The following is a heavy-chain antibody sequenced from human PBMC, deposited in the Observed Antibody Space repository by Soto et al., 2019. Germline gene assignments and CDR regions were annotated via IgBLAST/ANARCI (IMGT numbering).Heavy chain of an antibody. Sequence: GESLKISCKGSGYSFTTYWITWVRQVPGKGPEWMGRIDPSDSYANYSPSFQGHVTMSADKSISTAYLQWSSLKASDTAMYYCGRVRVDKAEGWFDPWGQGTLVTVSS. D-gene: IGHD5-12*01. J-gene: IGHJ5*02. CDR3: GRVRVDKAEGWFDP. CDR2: IDPSDSYA. V-gene: IGHV5-10-1*01. CDR1: GYSFTTYW.